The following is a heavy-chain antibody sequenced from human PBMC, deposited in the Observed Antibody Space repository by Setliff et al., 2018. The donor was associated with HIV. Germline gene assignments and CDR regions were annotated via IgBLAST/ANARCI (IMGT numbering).Heavy chain of an antibody. Sequence: TLSLTCTVSGGSISSVGYYWSWIRQHPGKGLEWIGYIYYSGSTYYNPSLKSRVTISVDTSKNQFSLKLSSVTAADTAVYYCARALRRVTGSEWFDPWGQGTLVTVSS. CDR2: IYYSGST. CDR3: ARALRRVTGSEWFDP. J-gene: IGHJ5*02. D-gene: IGHD2-21*02. CDR1: GGSISSVGYY. V-gene: IGHV4-31*03.